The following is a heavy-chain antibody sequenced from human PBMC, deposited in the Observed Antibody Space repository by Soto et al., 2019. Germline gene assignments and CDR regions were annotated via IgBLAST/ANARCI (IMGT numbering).Heavy chain of an antibody. V-gene: IGHV4-34*01. Sequence: QVQLQQWGAGLLKPSETLSLTCAVYGGSFSGYYWSWIRQPPGKGLEWIGEINHSGSTDYMSSLKSRATISVDTSKNQFSLKLSSVTAADTAVYYCARQGGSERRFDPWGQGTLVTVSS. J-gene: IGHJ5*02. CDR1: GGSFSGYY. CDR2: INHSGST. CDR3: ARQGGSERRFDP. D-gene: IGHD1-1*01.